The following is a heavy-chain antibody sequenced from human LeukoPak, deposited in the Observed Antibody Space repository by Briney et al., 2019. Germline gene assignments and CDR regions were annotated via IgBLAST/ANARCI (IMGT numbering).Heavy chain of an antibody. CDR2: IIPILGIA. Sequence: SVKVSCKASGGTFSSYAISWVRQAPGQGPEWMGRIIPILGIANYAQKFQGRVTITADKSTSTAYMELSSLRSEDTAVYYCARDSYCSGGSCYFQHWGQGTLVTVSS. V-gene: IGHV1-69*04. CDR3: ARDSYCSGGSCYFQH. D-gene: IGHD2-15*01. CDR1: GGTFSSYA. J-gene: IGHJ1*01.